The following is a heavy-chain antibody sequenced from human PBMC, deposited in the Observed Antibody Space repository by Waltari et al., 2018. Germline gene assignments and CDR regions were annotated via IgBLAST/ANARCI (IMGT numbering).Heavy chain of an antibody. V-gene: IGHV3-15*01. Sequence: EVQLVESGGGLVKPGGSLRLSCAASGFTFSNAWMSWVRQAPGKGLEWVGRIKSKTDGGTTDYAAPVKGRFTISRDDSKNTLYLQMNSLKTEDTAVYYCTTGTAKLYDILTGYYLQGYYYYMDVWGKGTTVTVSS. CDR3: TTGTAKLYDILTGYYLQGYYYYMDV. J-gene: IGHJ6*03. CDR2: IKSKTDGGTT. D-gene: IGHD3-9*01. CDR1: GFTFSNAW.